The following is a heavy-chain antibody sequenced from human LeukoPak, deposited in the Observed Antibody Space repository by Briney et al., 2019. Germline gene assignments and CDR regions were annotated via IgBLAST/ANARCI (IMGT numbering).Heavy chain of an antibody. CDR3: ARARGIADY. V-gene: IGHV4-34*01. CDR1: GGSISGYY. J-gene: IGHJ4*02. CDR2: INHSGST. Sequence: SETLSLTCTVSGGSISGYYWSWIRQPPGKGLEWIGEINHSGSTNYNPSLKSRVTISVDTSKNQFSLKLSSVTAADTAVYYCARARGIADYWGQGTLVTVSS. D-gene: IGHD6-13*01.